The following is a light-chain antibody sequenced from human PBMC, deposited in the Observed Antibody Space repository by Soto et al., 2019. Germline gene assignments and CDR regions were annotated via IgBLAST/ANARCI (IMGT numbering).Light chain of an antibody. CDR3: QQYGVSPWT. J-gene: IGKJ1*01. V-gene: IGKV3-20*01. CDR1: QSVSGNF. Sequence: IVLTQSPGTLSLSPGETATLSCRADQSVSGNFLAWYQQKSGQAPRLLLSYASSRATGIPDRFSGSGSGTDFTLTISRLESEDFAVYYCQQYGVSPWTFGPGTKVDIK. CDR2: YAS.